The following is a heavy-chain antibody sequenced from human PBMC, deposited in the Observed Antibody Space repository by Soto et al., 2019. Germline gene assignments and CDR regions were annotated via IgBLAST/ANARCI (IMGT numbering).Heavy chain of an antibody. CDR1: GFTFSTYA. CDR3: AIGVTTGPFDY. D-gene: IGHD4-17*01. J-gene: IGHJ4*02. CDR2: ISGSGYNT. Sequence: GSLRLSCAASGFTFSTYAMNWVRQAPGKGLEWVSAISGSGYNTYYADSVKGRFTISRDNSKNTLYLQMNSLRAEDTAVYYCAIGVTTGPFDYWGQGTLVTVSS. V-gene: IGHV3-23*01.